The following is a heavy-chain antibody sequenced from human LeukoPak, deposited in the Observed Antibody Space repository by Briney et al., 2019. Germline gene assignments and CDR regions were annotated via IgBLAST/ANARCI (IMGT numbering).Heavy chain of an antibody. CDR1: GGSISSSSYY. CDR2: IYYSGST. D-gene: IGHD6-19*01. Sequence: PSETLSLTCTVSGGSISSSSYYWGWIRQPPGKGLEWIGSIYYSGSTYYNPSLKSRVTISVDTSKNQFSLKLSSVTAADTAVYYCARVGIAVANYYYYYMDVWGKGTTVTVSS. J-gene: IGHJ6*03. CDR3: ARVGIAVANYYYYYMDV. V-gene: IGHV4-39*07.